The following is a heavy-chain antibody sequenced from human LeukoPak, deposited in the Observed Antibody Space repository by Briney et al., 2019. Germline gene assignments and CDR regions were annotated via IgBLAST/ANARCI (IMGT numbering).Heavy chain of an antibody. D-gene: IGHD3-10*01. CDR1: GGSISSYY. CDR3: AVFYGSGSYSQDFDY. Sequence: WETLSLTCTVSGGSISSYYWSWVRQPPGKGLEWIGEIYHSGSTNYNPSLKSRVTISVDKSKNQFSLKLSSVTAADTAVYYCAVFYGSGSYSQDFDYWGQGTLVTVSS. V-gene: IGHV4-4*02. CDR2: IYHSGST. J-gene: IGHJ4*02.